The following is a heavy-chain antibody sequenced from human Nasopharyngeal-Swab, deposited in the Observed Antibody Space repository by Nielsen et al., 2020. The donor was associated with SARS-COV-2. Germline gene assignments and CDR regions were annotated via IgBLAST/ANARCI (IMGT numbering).Heavy chain of an antibody. J-gene: IGHJ3*02. Sequence: GGSLRLSCAASGFTFSSYAISWVRQAPGKGLEWVSAISGSGGSTYYADSVKGRFTISRDNSKNTLYLQMNSLRAEDTAVYYCAKWSQVTTDAFDIWGQGTMVTVSS. CDR2: ISGSGGST. CDR3: AKWSQVTTDAFDI. CDR1: GFTFSSYA. V-gene: IGHV3-23*01. D-gene: IGHD2-21*02.